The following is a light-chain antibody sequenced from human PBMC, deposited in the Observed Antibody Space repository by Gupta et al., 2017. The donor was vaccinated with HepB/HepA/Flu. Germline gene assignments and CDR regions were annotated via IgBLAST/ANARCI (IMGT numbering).Light chain of an antibody. J-gene: IGLJ3*02. CDR1: SDSVSTNSY. CDR2: NTN. CDR3: VLDMGSGVWV. V-gene: IGLV8-61*01. Sequence: QTVVIQEPSFSVSPGGTVTLTCGLSSDSVSTNSYPSWYEQTPGQAPRTLIYNTNTRSSGVPDRFSGSILGNKAALTITGAQADDESDYYCVLDMGSGVWVFGGGTQLTVL.